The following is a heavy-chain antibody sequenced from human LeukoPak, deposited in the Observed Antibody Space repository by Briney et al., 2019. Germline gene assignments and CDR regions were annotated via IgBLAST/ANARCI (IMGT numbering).Heavy chain of an antibody. V-gene: IGHV4-34*01. CDR2: SSPSGTT. CDR3: ARGLGYDSSGYYSYYYYMDV. Sequence: SETLSLTCAVYGGSFSGYYWSWIRQPPGKGLEWIGESSPSGTTIYNPSLKSRVTISVDTSKNQFSLKLSSVTAADTAVYYCARGLGYDSSGYYSYYYYMDVWGKGTTVTISS. CDR1: GGSFSGYY. D-gene: IGHD3-22*01. J-gene: IGHJ6*03.